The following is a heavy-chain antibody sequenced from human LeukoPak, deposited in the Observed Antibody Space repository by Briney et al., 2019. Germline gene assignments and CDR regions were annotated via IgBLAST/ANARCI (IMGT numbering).Heavy chain of an antibody. CDR3: ALENCYVDTGCSKSFNY. J-gene: IGHJ4*02. V-gene: IGHV1-2*02. CDR1: GYTFTVKF. D-gene: IGHD3-9*01. Sequence: ASVTVSFKSSGYTFTVKFLHWLRQAPGQGLAWMGGIDPKSGGPLYVQNFRDRVTVTRDTSVSTAHMELSRLRSDDTAVYFCALENCYVDTGCSKSFNYWGQGTLVTVSS. CDR2: IDPKSGGP.